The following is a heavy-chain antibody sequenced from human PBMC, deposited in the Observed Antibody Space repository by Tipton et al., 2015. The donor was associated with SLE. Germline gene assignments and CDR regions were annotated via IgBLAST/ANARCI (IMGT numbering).Heavy chain of an antibody. CDR2: ISGSGGST. J-gene: IGHJ4*02. CDR3: VRADESGRYPRFNFDF. Sequence: SLRLSCAASGFTFSSYAMSWVRQAPGKGLEWVSAISGSGGSTYYADSVKGRFTISRDNAKNSLYLQMNRLRTEDTALYYCVRADESGRYPRFNFDFWGQGTLVTVSS. V-gene: IGHV3-23*01. D-gene: IGHD1-26*01. CDR1: GFTFSSYA.